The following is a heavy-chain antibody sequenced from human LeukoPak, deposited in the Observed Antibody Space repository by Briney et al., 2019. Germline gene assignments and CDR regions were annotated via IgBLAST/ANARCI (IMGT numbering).Heavy chain of an antibody. V-gene: IGHV1-18*01. CDR2: ISAYNGNT. CDR3: AKEYYYDSSGYY. CDR1: GYTFTSYG. Sequence: GASVKVSCKASGYTFTSYGISWVRQAPGQGLEWMGWISAYNGNTNYAQKLQGRVTMTRDTSISTAYMELSRLRSDDTAVYYCAKEYYYDSSGYYWGQGTLVTVSS. J-gene: IGHJ4*02. D-gene: IGHD3-22*01.